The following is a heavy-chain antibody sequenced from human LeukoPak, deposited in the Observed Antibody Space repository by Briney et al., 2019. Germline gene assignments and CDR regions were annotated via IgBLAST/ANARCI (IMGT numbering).Heavy chain of an antibody. Sequence: PSETLPLTCAVYGGSFSGHSWSWIRQPPGKGLEWIGEVIHGGSTNYNPSLKSRVIISLDTSKNQFSLKLSSVTAADTAVYYCAREVGRGGYYFDYWGQGTLVTVSS. D-gene: IGHD1-26*01. CDR1: GGSFSGHS. J-gene: IGHJ4*02. CDR3: AREVGRGGYYFDY. V-gene: IGHV4-34*12. CDR2: VIHGGST.